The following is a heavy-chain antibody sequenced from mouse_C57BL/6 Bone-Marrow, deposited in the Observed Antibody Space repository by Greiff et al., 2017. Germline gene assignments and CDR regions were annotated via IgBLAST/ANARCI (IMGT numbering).Heavy chain of an antibody. D-gene: IGHD2-2*01. CDR1: GFTFSSYA. CDR3: AGGYLYAMDY. V-gene: IGHV5-4*03. Sequence: EVKLVESGGGLVKPGGSLKLSCAASGFTFSSYAMSWVRQTPEKRLEWVATISDGGSYTYYPDNVKGRFTISRDNAKNNLYLQMSHLKSEDTAMYYCAGGYLYAMDYWGQGTSVTVSS. CDR2: ISDGGSYT. J-gene: IGHJ4*01.